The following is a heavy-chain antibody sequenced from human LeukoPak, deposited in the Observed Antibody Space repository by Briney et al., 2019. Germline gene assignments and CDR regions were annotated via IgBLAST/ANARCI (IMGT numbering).Heavy chain of an antibody. Sequence: PGGSLRLSCAASGFTFSSYAMSWVRQAPGKGLEWVSAISGSGGSKYYADSVKGRFTISRDNSKNTLYLQMNSLRAEDTAVYYCVNGGLRYGDTYFDYWGQGTLVTVSS. CDR2: ISGSGGSK. J-gene: IGHJ4*02. CDR3: VNGGLRYGDTYFDY. V-gene: IGHV3-23*01. D-gene: IGHD4-17*01. CDR1: GFTFSSYA.